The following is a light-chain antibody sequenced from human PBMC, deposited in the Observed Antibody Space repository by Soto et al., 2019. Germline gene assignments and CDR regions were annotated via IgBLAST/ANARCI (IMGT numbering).Light chain of an antibody. V-gene: IGKV3-20*01. Sequence: EIVLTQSPGTLSLSPGERATLSCRASQSVSRSYLAWYQQKPGQAPRLLIYGASSRATGIPPRFSGSGSGTDFTLTISRLQPEDFAVYYCQQYGSSPYTSGQGTKLEIK. CDR1: QSVSRSY. CDR2: GAS. J-gene: IGKJ2*01. CDR3: QQYGSSPYT.